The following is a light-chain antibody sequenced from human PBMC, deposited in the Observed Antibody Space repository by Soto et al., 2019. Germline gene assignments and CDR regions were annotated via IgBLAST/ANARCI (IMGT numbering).Light chain of an antibody. CDR3: QQASTCPHS. CDR2: AAS. Sequence: DIQMTQSPSSVSASVGDTATISCRASQGIGTWLAWYQQKPGKAPNLLIAAASSLHSGVPSRFSGSGSGTDFTLTISSLQPEDFATYYCQQASTCPHSFGQGTKLEIK. CDR1: QGIGTW. V-gene: IGKV1-12*01. J-gene: IGKJ2*01.